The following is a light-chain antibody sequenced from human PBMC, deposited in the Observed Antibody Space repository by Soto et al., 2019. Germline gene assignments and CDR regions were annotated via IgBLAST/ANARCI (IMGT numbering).Light chain of an antibody. Sequence: TVMTQSPATLSVSPGETATLSCTASRSIGGNLAWYQVKPGQAPRLLISATSTRATGIPDRFRGSGSETYFTLTITSLQPDDFAIYFCQQSYTAPYTFGPGTKVEIK. CDR3: QQSYTAPYT. CDR1: RSIGGN. CDR2: ATS. V-gene: IGKV3-15*01. J-gene: IGKJ3*01.